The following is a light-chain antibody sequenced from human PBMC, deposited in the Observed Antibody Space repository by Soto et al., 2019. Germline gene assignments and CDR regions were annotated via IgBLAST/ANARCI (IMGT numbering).Light chain of an antibody. Sequence: EIVVTQSPATLSLSPGERATLSCRASQTVTRNYLAWHQQKPGQTPRLLVYGASSRATGIPDRFSGSGSGTDFTLTISRLEPEDFAVYYCQQHGSSPITFGQGTRLEIK. CDR2: GAS. J-gene: IGKJ5*01. CDR1: QTVTRNY. CDR3: QQHGSSPIT. V-gene: IGKV3-20*01.